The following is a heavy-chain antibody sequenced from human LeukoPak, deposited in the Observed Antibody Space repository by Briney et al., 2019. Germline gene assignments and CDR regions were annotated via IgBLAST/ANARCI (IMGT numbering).Heavy chain of an antibody. CDR3: ARDISVPGGLRYFDWSLPGGY. J-gene: IGHJ4*02. CDR2: IIDSGDIT. Sequence: TGGSLRLSCEASGFTFSSYAMSWVRQAPGKGLEWVSGIIDSGDITYYANSVKGRFTISRDNSKNTLYLQMNSLRAEDTAVYYCARDISVPGGLRYFDWSLPGGYWGQGTLVTVSS. CDR1: GFTFSSYA. V-gene: IGHV3-23*01. D-gene: IGHD3-9*01.